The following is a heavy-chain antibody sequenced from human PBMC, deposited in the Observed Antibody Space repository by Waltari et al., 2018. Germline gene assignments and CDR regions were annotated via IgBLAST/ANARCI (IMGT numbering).Heavy chain of an antibody. Sequence: QVQLQQWGAGLLKPSETLSLTCAVYGGSFSGDYWSWIRQPPGRGLEWIGEINHSGRPNHNPSRRTRVHISVYTAKNQFALKLSSVTAADPAVYYCARLPVGYSSGWYWFDPWGQGTLVTVSS. CDR2: INHSGRP. J-gene: IGHJ5*02. D-gene: IGHD6-19*01. V-gene: IGHV4-34*01. CDR1: GGSFSGDY. CDR3: ARLPVGYSSGWYWFDP.